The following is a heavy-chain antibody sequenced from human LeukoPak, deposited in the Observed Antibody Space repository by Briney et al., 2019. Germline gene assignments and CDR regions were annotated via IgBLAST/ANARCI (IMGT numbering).Heavy chain of an antibody. J-gene: IGHJ4*02. CDR1: GGSISSYY. CDR2: IYYSGST. Sequence: SETLSLTCTVSGGSISSYYWSWIRQPPGKGLEWIGYIYYSGSTNYNPSLKSRVTISVDTSKNQFSLELSSVTAADTAVYYCARQTGNFDYWGQGTLVTVSS. D-gene: IGHD7-27*01. CDR3: ARQTGNFDY. V-gene: IGHV4-59*08.